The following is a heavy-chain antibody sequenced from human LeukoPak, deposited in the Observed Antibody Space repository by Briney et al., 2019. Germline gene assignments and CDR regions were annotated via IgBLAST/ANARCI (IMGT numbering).Heavy chain of an antibody. CDR3: ARMHYYDSGGPNWFDP. CDR1: GYTFTNYD. CDR2: MNPNSGDT. J-gene: IGHJ5*02. Sequence: ASVKVSCKTSGYTFTNYDINWVRQATGQGLEWMGWMNPNSGDTGYAHKFQGRVTMTANTSINTAYMELSSLRSEDTAVYYCARMHYYDSGGPNWFDPWGQGTLVTVSS. V-gene: IGHV1-8*01. D-gene: IGHD3-10*01.